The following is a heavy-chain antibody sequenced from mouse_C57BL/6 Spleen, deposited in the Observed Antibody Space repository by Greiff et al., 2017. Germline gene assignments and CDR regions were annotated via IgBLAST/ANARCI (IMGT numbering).Heavy chain of an antibody. V-gene: IGHV1-26*01. CDR3: ARGRGYGSSYDYAMDY. Sequence: VQLQQSGPELVKPGASVKISCKASGYTFTDYYMNWVKQSHGKSLEWIGDINPNNGGTSYNQKFKGKATLTVDKSSSTAYMELRSLTSEDSAVYYCARGRGYGSSYDYAMDYWGQGTSVTVSS. J-gene: IGHJ4*01. CDR2: INPNNGGT. CDR1: GYTFTDYY. D-gene: IGHD1-1*01.